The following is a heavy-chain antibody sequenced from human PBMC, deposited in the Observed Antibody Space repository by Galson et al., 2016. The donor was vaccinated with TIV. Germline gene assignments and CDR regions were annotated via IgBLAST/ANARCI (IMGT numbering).Heavy chain of an antibody. V-gene: IGHV1-69*13. CDR2: IIAIFGTA. Sequence: SVKVSCKVSGGIFRSDAISWVRQAPGQGLEWMGRIIAIFGTANYAQKFQGRVTITADESTNTVYLELSSLTSEDTAVYYCARLPSYYGPGNHWSDPWAREPWSPSPQ. CDR3: ARLPSYYGPGNHWSDP. CDR1: GGIFRSDA. D-gene: IGHD3-10*01. J-gene: IGHJ5*02.